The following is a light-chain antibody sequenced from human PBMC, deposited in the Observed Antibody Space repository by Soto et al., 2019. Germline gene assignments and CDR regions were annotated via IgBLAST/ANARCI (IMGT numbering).Light chain of an antibody. Sequence: EFVLTQSPGTLSLSPGERATLSCSSSQSVGSNYLAWYQQKPGQAPRLLIYGASSRATGIADRFSGSGSGTDFTLTISRLEPEDFAVYYCQQYGSSGLTFGGGTKVDIK. J-gene: IGKJ4*01. CDR3: QQYGSSGLT. CDR1: QSVGSNY. CDR2: GAS. V-gene: IGKV3-20*01.